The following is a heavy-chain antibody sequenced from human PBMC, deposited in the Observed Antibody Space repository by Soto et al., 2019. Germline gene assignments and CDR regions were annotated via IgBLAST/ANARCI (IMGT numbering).Heavy chain of an antibody. D-gene: IGHD1-20*01. CDR1: GFTFSSYS. CDR3: ATRGIITGGFDY. CDR2: ISSTSDYI. V-gene: IGHV3-21*01. Sequence: EVQLVESGGGLAKPGGSLRLSCAASGFTFSSYSMNWVRQAPGKGLEWVATISSTSDYIYYADSGKGRFTISRDNAKNSLYLQTNSLTAEDTAVYYCATRGIITGGFDYWGQGTLVTVSS. J-gene: IGHJ4*02.